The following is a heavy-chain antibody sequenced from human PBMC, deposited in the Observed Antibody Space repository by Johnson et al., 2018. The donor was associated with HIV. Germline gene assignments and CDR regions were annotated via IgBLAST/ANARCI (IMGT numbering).Heavy chain of an antibody. J-gene: IGHJ3*02. Sequence: VQLVESGGGVVRPGGSLRLSCAASGFTFDDYGMSWVRQAPGKGLEWVSGIHWNGGSTGYADSVKGRFTISRDNAKKSLYLQMNSLRAEDTALYYCARGDYYDSSGTDAFDIWGQGTMVTVSS. CDR1: GFTFDDYG. CDR2: IHWNGGST. V-gene: IGHV3-20*04. D-gene: IGHD3-22*01. CDR3: ARGDYYDSSGTDAFDI.